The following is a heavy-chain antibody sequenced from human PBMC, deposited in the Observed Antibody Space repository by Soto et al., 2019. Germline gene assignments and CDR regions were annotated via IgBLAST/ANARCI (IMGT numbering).Heavy chain of an antibody. CDR1: GGSISSGDYY. V-gene: IGHV4-30-4*01. CDR2: IYYSGST. J-gene: IGHJ5*02. D-gene: IGHD6-13*01. Sequence: PSETLSLTCTVSGGSISSGDYYWSRIRQPPGKGLEWIGYIYYSGSTYYNPSLKSRVTISVDTSKNQFSLKLSSVTAADTAVYYCARDRGIAAAGTLFDPWGQGTLVTVSS. CDR3: ARDRGIAAAGTLFDP.